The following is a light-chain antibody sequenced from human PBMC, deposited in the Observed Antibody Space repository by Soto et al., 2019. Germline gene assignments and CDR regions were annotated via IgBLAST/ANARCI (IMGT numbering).Light chain of an antibody. Sequence: DIQMTQSPSSLSASVGDRVTITCRASEDIRSDLGWYQQRPGRAPKRLIYATFTLQSGVPSRFSGSRSGTEFTLTISNLQPEDFATYYCQHYNSYSEAFGQGTKVDIK. V-gene: IGKV1-17*02. CDR2: ATF. CDR1: EDIRSD. CDR3: QHYNSYSEA. J-gene: IGKJ1*01.